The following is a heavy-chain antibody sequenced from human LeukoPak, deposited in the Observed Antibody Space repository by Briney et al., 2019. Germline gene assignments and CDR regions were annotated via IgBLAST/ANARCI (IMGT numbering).Heavy chain of an antibody. CDR2: IYTSGST. J-gene: IGHJ4*02. CDR1: GGSISSGSYY. V-gene: IGHV4-61*02. D-gene: IGHD6-19*01. CDR3: ARGDSSGWYRNFDY. Sequence: SQTLSLTCTVSGGSISSGSYYWSWIRQPAGKGLEWIGRIYTSGSTNYNPSLKGRVTISVDTSKNQFSLKLSSVTAADTAVYYCARGDSSGWYRNFDYWGQGTLVTVSS.